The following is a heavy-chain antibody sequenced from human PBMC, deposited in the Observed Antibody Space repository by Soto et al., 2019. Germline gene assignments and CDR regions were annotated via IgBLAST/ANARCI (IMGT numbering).Heavy chain of an antibody. CDR1: GYTFTSYA. J-gene: IGHJ5*02. V-gene: IGHV1-3*01. D-gene: IGHD6-13*01. CDR3: ARDLGIAAAGKRWFDP. Sequence: ASVKASCKASGYTFTSYAMHWVRQAPGQRLEWMGWINAGNGNTKYSQKFQGRVNITRDTSASTAYMELSSLRSEDTAVYYCARDLGIAAAGKRWFDPWGQGTLITFFS. CDR2: INAGNGNT.